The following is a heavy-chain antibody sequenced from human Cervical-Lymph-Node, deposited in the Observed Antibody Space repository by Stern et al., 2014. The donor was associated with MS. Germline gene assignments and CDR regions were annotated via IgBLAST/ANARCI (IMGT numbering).Heavy chain of an antibody. J-gene: IGHJ1*01. V-gene: IGHV3-48*02. CDR1: GFIFSNYT. Sequence: EVQLVESGGGLVQPGGSLRLSCAASGFIFSNYTMNWVRQAPGKGLEWISYIGSSSSTIYYADSVKGRFTISRDNAKNALYLQMNSLRDEDTAVYYCARDYCSGGSCYGYFQHWGQGTLVTVSS. CDR2: IGSSSSTI. D-gene: IGHD2-15*01. CDR3: ARDYCSGGSCYGYFQH.